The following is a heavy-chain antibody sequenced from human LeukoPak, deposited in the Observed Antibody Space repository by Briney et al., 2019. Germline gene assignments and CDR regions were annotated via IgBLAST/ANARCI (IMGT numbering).Heavy chain of an antibody. D-gene: IGHD1-1*01. CDR2: ISSSSSYI. CDR1: GFTFSSYS. V-gene: IGHV3-21*01. CDR3: SREWGNGNDLRPDY. Sequence: GGSLRLSCAASGFTFSSYSMNWVRQAPGKGLEWVSSISSSSSYIYYADSVKGRFTISRDNAKNSLYLQMNSLRAEDTAVYYCSREWGNGNDLRPDYWGQGTLVTVSS. J-gene: IGHJ4*02.